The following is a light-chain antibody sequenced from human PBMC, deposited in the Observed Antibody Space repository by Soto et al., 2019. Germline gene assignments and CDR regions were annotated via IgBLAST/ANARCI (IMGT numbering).Light chain of an antibody. CDR3: SSYAVTNIFV. CDR1: SSDVGGYNY. Sequence: QSALTQPPSASGSPGQSVTISCTGTSSDVGGYNYVSWYQQHPGKAPKVIIYEVTKRPPGVPDRFSGSKSVSTASLTVSGLQAEDEADYYCSSYAVTNIFVFGTGTKVTVL. V-gene: IGLV2-8*01. CDR2: EVT. J-gene: IGLJ1*01.